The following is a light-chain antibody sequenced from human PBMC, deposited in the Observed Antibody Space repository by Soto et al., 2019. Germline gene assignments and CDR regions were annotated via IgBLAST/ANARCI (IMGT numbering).Light chain of an antibody. CDR2: DVN. CDR3: CSYAGSSTLGVV. CDR1: SRDVGNYNY. J-gene: IGLJ2*01. Sequence: QSALTQPASVSGSLGQSITISCTGTSRDVGNYNYVSWYQHHTGRAPKLVIYDVNNRPAGISNRFSGSKSGNTASLTISGLQAEDEADYYCCSYAGSSTLGVVFGGGTKLTVL. V-gene: IGLV2-23*02.